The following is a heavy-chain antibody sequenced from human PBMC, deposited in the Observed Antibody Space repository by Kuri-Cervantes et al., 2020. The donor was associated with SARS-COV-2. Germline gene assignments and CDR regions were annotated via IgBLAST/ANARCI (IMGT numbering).Heavy chain of an antibody. V-gene: IGHV3-66*01. J-gene: IGHJ5*02. CDR2: IYSGGST. D-gene: IGHD1-1*01. CDR3: ARVAKSGWNANNWFDP. Sequence: GGSLRLSCAASGFTVSSNYMSWVRQAPGKGLEWDSVIYSGGSTYYADSVKGRFTISRDNSKNTLYLQMNSLRAEDTAVYYCARVAKSGWNANNWFDPWGQGTLVTVSS. CDR1: GFTVSSNY.